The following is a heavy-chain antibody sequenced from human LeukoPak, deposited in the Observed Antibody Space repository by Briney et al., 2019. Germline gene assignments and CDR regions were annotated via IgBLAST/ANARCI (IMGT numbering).Heavy chain of an antibody. CDR1: GFTFSTYG. CDR2: IWYDESTI. D-gene: IGHD2-15*01. J-gene: IGHJ4*02. V-gene: IGHV3-33*01. Sequence: GGSLRLSCAASGFTFSTYGMHWVRQAPGKGLEWVAVIWYDESTIYYGDSVKGRFTISRDTSKNTLYLQMDSLRVEDTAVYYCARKGGWQLPSFDYWGLGTLVIVSS. CDR3: ARKGGWQLPSFDY.